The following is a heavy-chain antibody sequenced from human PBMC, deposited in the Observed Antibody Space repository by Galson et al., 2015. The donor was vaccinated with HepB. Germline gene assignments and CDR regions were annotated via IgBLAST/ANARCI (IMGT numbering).Heavy chain of an antibody. CDR3: AKCRLPPLEWPIGENYFDY. CDR1: GFTFSSYA. D-gene: IGHD3-3*01. CDR2: ISGSGGST. V-gene: IGHV3-23*01. J-gene: IGHJ4*02. Sequence: SLRLSCAASGFTFSSYAMSWVRQAPGKGLEWVSAISGSGGSTYYADSVKGRFTISRDNSKNTLYLQMNSLRAEDTAVYYCAKCRLPPLEWPIGENYFDYWGQGTLVTVSS.